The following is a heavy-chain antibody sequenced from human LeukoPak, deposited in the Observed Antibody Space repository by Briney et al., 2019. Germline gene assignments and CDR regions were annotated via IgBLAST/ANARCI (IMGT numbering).Heavy chain of an antibody. V-gene: IGHV3-64D*06. CDR3: VKEGAAMVMGFDY. CDR1: GFTFSSYA. J-gene: IGHJ4*02. CDR2: ISSNGGST. Sequence: GGSLRLSCSASGFTFSSYAMNWVRQAPGKGLEYVSAISSNGGSTYYADSVKGRFTISRDDSKNTLYLQMSSLRAEDTAVYYCVKEGAAMVMGFDYWGQGTLVTVSS. D-gene: IGHD5-18*01.